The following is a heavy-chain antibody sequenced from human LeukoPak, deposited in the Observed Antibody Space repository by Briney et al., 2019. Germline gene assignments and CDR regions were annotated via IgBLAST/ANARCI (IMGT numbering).Heavy chain of an antibody. Sequence: SETLSLTCAVYGGSFSGYYWSWIRQPPGKGLEWIGYIYYSGSTNYNPSLKSRVTISVGTSKNQFSLKLSSVTAADTAVYYCARSSSYYGSGSYPDYYYYYYMDVWGKGTTVTISS. CDR1: GGSFSGYY. D-gene: IGHD3-10*01. J-gene: IGHJ6*03. V-gene: IGHV4-59*01. CDR2: IYYSGST. CDR3: ARSSSYYGSGSYPDYYYYYYMDV.